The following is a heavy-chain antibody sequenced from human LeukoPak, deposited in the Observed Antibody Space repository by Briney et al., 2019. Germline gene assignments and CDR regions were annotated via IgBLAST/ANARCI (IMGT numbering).Heavy chain of an antibody. CDR3: ARPHSHSSSWYSPWAFDI. V-gene: IGHV1-18*01. J-gene: IGHJ3*02. CDR1: GYTFTSYG. Sequence: ASVKVSCKASGYTFTSYGISWVRQAPGQGLEWMGWISTYNGNTNYAQKLQGRVTMTTDTSTSTAYMELRSLRSDDTAVYYCARPHSHSSSWYSPWAFDIWGQGTMVTVSS. CDR2: ISTYNGNT. D-gene: IGHD6-13*01.